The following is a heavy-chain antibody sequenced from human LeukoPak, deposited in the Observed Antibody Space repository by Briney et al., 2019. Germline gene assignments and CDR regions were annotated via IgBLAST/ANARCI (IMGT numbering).Heavy chain of an antibody. CDR3: AKWAVYCSSTSCQYYYYYYMDV. CDR1: GFTFSSYG. D-gene: IGHD2-2*01. V-gene: IGHV3-30*02. Sequence: PGGSLRLSCAASGFTFSSYGMHWVRQAPGKGLEWVAFIRYDGSNKYYADSVKGRFTISRDNSKNTLYLQMNSLRAEDTAVYYCAKWAVYCSSTSCQYYYYYYMDVWGKGTTVTISS. J-gene: IGHJ6*03. CDR2: IRYDGSNK.